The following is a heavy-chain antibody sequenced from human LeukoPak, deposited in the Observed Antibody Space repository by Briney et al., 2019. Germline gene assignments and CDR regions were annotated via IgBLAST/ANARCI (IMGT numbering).Heavy chain of an antibody. CDR3: ARAILSGYPDS. J-gene: IGHJ4*02. Sequence: SETLSLTCSVSGGSISTYYWTWIRQPPGEGLEWIGYIYYSGSTNYNPSLKSRVTISLDTSKNQFSLKLSSVTAADTAVYYCARAILSGYPDSWGQGTLVIVFS. D-gene: IGHD3-3*01. CDR1: GGSISTYY. V-gene: IGHV4-59*01. CDR2: IYYSGST.